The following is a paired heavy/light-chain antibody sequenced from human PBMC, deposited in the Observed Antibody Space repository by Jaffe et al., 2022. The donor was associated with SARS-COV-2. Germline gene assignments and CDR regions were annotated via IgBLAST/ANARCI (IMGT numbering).Light chain of an antibody. CDR2: GAS. CDR1: QSVRNNY. Sequence: EIVLTQSGTLSLSPGERATLACRASQSVRNNYLAWYQQRPGQAPRLLISGASRRATGIPDRFIGSGSGTDFTLTIDRLEPEDFAVYYCQQYARSRTFGQGTKVEIK. V-gene: IGKV3-20*01. CDR3: QQYARSRT. J-gene: IGKJ1*01.
Heavy chain of an antibody. J-gene: IGHJ3*01. CDR2: IKPDSGNT. CDR1: GYTFINYD. V-gene: IGHV1-8*01. D-gene: IGHD3-10*01. CDR3: VRHEEGPPRVLTQFGDSSPGGFDA. Sequence: QVHLAQSGAEVKRPGASVKVSCKASGYTFINYDIHWVRQATGERPEYMGWIKPDSGNTGYPQNFQGRLTMTRDTSSSTVYMELRGLSFEDSAVYYCVRHEEGPPRVLTQFGDSSPGGFDAWGQGTLVIVSA.